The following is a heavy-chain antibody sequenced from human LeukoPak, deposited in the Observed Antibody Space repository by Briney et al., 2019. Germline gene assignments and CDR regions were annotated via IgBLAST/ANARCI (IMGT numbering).Heavy chain of an antibody. Sequence: GGSLRLSCAASGFTFSSYEMNWVRQAPGKGLEWVSYISSSGSIIYYADFVKGRFTISRDNARNSLYLQMNSLRAEDTAVYYCASTRSTSDWYTRGFEYWGQGTLVTVSS. V-gene: IGHV3-48*03. CDR2: ISSSGSII. CDR3: ASTRSTSDWYTRGFEY. CDR1: GFTFSSYE. D-gene: IGHD6-19*01. J-gene: IGHJ4*02.